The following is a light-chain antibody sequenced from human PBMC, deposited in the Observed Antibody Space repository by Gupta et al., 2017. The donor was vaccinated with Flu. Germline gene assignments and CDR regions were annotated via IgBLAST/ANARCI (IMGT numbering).Light chain of an antibody. J-gene: IGKJ1*01. Sequence: NCKSSQSVLYSSNNKNYLAWYQQKSGQSPKLLIYWASTRESGVIDRFSGSGSRTDFTLTISTLQAEDVAVYYFQQDYTNQVTFGQGTKVEIK. CDR1: QSVLYSSNNKNY. V-gene: IGKV4-1*01. CDR3: QQDYTNQVT. CDR2: WAS.